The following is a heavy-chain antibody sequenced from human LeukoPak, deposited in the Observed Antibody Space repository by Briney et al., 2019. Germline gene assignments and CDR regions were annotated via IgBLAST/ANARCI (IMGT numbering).Heavy chain of an antibody. CDR3: AKVAYYDFWSAADY. D-gene: IGHD3-3*01. CDR2: ISGSGGST. CDR1: GFTFSSYA. Sequence: GGSLRLSCAASGFTFSSYAMSCVRQAPGKGLEWVSAISGSGGSTYYADSVKGRFTISRDNSKNTLYLQMNSLRAEDTAVYYCAKVAYYDFWSAADYWGQGTLVTVSS. V-gene: IGHV3-23*01. J-gene: IGHJ4*02.